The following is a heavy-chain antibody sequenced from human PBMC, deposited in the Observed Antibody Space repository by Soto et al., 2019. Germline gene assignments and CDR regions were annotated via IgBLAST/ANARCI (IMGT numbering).Heavy chain of an antibody. CDR1: GFTFSNYH. V-gene: IGHV3-48*02. J-gene: IGHJ6*02. Sequence: EVQLVESGGGLVQPGGSLRLSCAASGFTFSNYHMNWVRQAPGKGLEWVSYISSSSNTVNNADYVKGRFTISRDNAKNSLYLQMNSLRDDDTAVYYCARTHSYYYYGMDVWGQGTTVTVSS. CDR2: ISSSSNTV. CDR3: ARTHSYYYYGMDV.